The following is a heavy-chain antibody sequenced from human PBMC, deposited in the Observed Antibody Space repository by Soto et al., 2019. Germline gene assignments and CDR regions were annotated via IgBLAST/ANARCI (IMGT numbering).Heavy chain of an antibody. D-gene: IGHD6-13*01. CDR2: IIPIFGTA. V-gene: IGHV1-69*13. CDR3: ARCRSSSWSFYYYGMDV. J-gene: IGHJ6*02. CDR1: GGTFSSYA. Sequence: SVKVSCKASGGTFSSYAISWVRQAPGQGLEWMGGIIPIFGTANYAQKFQGRVTITADESTSTAYMELSSLRSEDTAVYYCARCRSSSWSFYYYGMDVWGQGTTVTSP.